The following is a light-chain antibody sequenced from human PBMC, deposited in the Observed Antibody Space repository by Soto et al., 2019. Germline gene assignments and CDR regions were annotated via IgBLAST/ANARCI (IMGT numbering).Light chain of an antibody. CDR2: RNN. V-gene: IGLV1-47*01. CDR3: ASWGDSLSGVV. J-gene: IGLJ2*01. Sequence: QSVLTQPPSASRTPGQRVTISCSGSSSNIGSNYVYWYQQLPGAAPKLLIYRNNQRPSGVPDRFSGSKSGTSASLAISGLRSEDEADYYCASWGDSLSGVVFGGGTKLTVL. CDR1: SSNIGSNY.